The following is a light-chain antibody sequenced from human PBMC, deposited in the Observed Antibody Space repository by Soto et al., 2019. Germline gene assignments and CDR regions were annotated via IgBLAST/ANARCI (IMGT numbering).Light chain of an antibody. CDR3: QQYNSYWT. CDR2: DAS. CDR1: QSISSW. J-gene: IGKJ1*01. Sequence: DIRMTQSPSTLSASVGDRVTIICRASQSISSWLAGNQQKPGKAPKLLIYDASSLESGVPTRFSGSGSGTEFTLTISSLQPEDFATYYCQQYNSYWTFGQGTKVEIK. V-gene: IGKV1-5*02.